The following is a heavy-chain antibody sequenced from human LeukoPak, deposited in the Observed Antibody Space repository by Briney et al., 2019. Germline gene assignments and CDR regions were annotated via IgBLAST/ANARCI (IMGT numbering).Heavy chain of an antibody. CDR2: ISSSSSYI. J-gene: IGHJ4*02. CDR3: ARDDDSSGLYYFDY. D-gene: IGHD3-22*01. Sequence: PGRSLRLSCAASGFTFSSYSMNWVRQAPGKGLEWVSSISSSSSYIYYADSVKGRFTISRDNAKNSLYLQMNSLRAEDTAVYYCARDDDSSGLYYFDYWGQGTLVTVSS. CDR1: GFTFSSYS. V-gene: IGHV3-21*01.